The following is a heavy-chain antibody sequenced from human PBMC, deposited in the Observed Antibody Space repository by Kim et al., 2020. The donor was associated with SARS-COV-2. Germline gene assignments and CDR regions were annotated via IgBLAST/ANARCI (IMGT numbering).Heavy chain of an antibody. J-gene: IGHJ5*02. D-gene: IGHD4-17*01. CDR3: ARDSISTTVVTPGFGP. Sequence: SVKDRVTISRDKAKNSVYLQMNSLRAEDTAVYYCARDSISTTVVTPGFGPWGQGTLVTVSS. V-gene: IGHV3-11*04.